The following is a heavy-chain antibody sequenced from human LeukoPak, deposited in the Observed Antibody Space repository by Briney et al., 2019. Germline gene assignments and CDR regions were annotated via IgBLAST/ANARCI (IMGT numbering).Heavy chain of an antibody. Sequence: GGSLRLSCAASGFIFTSYSMNWVRQAPGKGLEWVSYISSSSSTIYYADSVKGRFTISSDNAKNSLYLQMNSLRAEDTAVYYCARQRAGFTVTTSDYWGQGTLVTVSS. V-gene: IGHV3-48*01. CDR2: ISSSSSTI. D-gene: IGHD4-17*01. CDR1: GFIFTSYS. CDR3: ARQRAGFTVTTSDY. J-gene: IGHJ4*02.